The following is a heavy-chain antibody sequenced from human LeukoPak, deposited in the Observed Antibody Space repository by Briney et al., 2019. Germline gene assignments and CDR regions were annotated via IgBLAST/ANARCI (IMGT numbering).Heavy chain of an antibody. V-gene: IGHV3-30*04. Sequence: PGGSLRLSCAASGFTFSSYAMHWVRQAPGKGLEWVAVISYDGSNKYYADSVKGRFTISRDNSKNTLYLQMNSLRAEDTAVYYCAREGWSGYRPYYYYYMDVWGKGTTVTVSS. CDR2: ISYDGSNK. D-gene: IGHD3-3*01. CDR3: AREGWSGYRPYYYYYMDV. J-gene: IGHJ6*03. CDR1: GFTFSSYA.